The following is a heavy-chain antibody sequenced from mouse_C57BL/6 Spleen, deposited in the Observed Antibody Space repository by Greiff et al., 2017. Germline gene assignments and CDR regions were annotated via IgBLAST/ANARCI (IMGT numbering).Heavy chain of an antibody. CDR3: ARKEDGRGDYYAMDY. V-gene: IGHV14-3*01. CDR2: IDPANGNT. D-gene: IGHD1-1*01. CDR1: GFNIKNTY. J-gene: IGHJ4*01. Sequence: EVQVVESVAELVRPGASVKLSCTASGFNIKNTYMHWVKQRPEQGLEWIGRIDPANGNTKYAPKFQGKATITADTSSNTAYLQLSSLTSEDTAIYYCARKEDGRGDYYAMDYWGQGTSGTVSS.